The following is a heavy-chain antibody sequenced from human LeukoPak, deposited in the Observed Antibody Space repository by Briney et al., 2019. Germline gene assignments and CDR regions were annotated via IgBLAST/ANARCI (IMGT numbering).Heavy chain of an antibody. D-gene: IGHD3-10*01. CDR3: ARAYYSTSWFPH. J-gene: IGHJ5*02. CDR1: GGSFSGYY. Sequence: SETLSLTCAVYGGSFSGYYWGWIRQTPGKGLEWIGEINHSGRTNYNPSLKSRVTISADTSKNQFSLELRSVTAADTAVYYCARAYYSTSWFPHWGQGALVTVSS. V-gene: IGHV4-34*01. CDR2: INHSGRT.